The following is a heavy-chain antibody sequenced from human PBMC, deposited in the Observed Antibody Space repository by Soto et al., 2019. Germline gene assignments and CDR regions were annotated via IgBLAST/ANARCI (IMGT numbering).Heavy chain of an antibody. Sequence: GPPLANPTATLTLTCAFVQFSLPTPGMCVSWIRQSPGKALESLALIERDDDDKYYSTSLKTRLTISKDSRKNQVVLTMANMEPADTATYYWARSIRGPRRFHGMDVWGQGTTVTVSS. CDR2: IERDDDDK. D-gene: IGHD1-20*01. CDR1: QFSLPTPGMC. CDR3: ARSIRGPRRFHGMDV. J-gene: IGHJ6*02. V-gene: IGHV2-70*13.